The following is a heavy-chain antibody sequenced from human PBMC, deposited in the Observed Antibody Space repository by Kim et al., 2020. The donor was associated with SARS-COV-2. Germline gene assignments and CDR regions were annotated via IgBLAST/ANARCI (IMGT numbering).Heavy chain of an antibody. J-gene: IGHJ3*02. D-gene: IGHD3-22*01. CDR2: IYYSGNT. CDR1: GGSISSFY. Sequence: SETLSLTCTVSGGSISSFYWSWIRQPPGNVLEWIGYIYYSGNTNYNPSLKSRVTISVDTSKNQFSLKLSSVTAADTAVYYCARGRYDSTGYYYGAVAIWG. V-gene: IGHV4-59*13. CDR3: ARGRYDSTGYYYGAVAI.